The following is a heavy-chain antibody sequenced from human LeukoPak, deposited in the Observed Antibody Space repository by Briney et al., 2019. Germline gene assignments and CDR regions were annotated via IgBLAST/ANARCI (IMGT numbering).Heavy chain of an antibody. CDR1: GGSFSGYY. V-gene: IGHV4-34*01. J-gene: IGHJ5*02. Sequence: SETLSLTCAVYGGSFSGYYWSWLRQPPGKGLEWIGEINHSGSTNYNPSLKSRVTISVDTSKNQFSLKLSSVTAADTAVYYCARGGGSYYTRYNWFDRWGQGTLVTVSS. D-gene: IGHD1-26*01. CDR2: INHSGST. CDR3: ARGGGSYYTRYNWFDR.